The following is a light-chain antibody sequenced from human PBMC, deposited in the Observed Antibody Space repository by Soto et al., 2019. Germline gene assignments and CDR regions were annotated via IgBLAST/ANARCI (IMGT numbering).Light chain of an antibody. J-gene: IGLJ1*01. CDR1: KNDIGVYDF. CDR3: KSYAGSNTYV. CDR2: EVV. V-gene: IGLV2-8*01. Sequence: QSALTQPPSASGSPGQSVTISCTGIKNDIGVYDFVSWYQHHPGKAPRLIIYEVVQRPSGVPDRFSGSKSGNTASLTVSGLQAADEGDYFCKSYAGSNTYVFGSGTKLTVL.